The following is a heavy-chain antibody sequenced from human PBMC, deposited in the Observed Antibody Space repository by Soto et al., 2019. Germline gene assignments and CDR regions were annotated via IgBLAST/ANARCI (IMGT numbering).Heavy chain of an antibody. J-gene: IGHJ6*02. CDR1: GGTFSSYA. CDR3: ARSQGSSTSLEIYYYYYYGMDV. V-gene: IGHV1-69*01. CDR2: IIPISDTT. D-gene: IGHD2-2*01. Sequence: QVQLVQSGAEVQKPGSSVKVYCKASGGTFSSYAISWVRQAPGQGLEWMGGIIPISDTTNYAQKFQGRVTITADESTSTAYMELSSLRSEDTAVYYCARSQGSSTSLEIYYYYYYGMDVCGQGTTVTVSS.